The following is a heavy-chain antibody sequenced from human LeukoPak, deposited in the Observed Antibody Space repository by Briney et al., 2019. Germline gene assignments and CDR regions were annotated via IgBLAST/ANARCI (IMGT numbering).Heavy chain of an antibody. D-gene: IGHD3-22*01. Sequence: SVKVSCKASGGTFSSYAISWGRQAPGQGLEWMGRIIPILGIANYAQKFQGRVTITADKSTSTAYMELSSLRSEDTAVYYCARVMDSSGYPEYFQHWGQGTLVTVSS. CDR1: GGTFSSYA. CDR3: ARVMDSSGYPEYFQH. J-gene: IGHJ1*01. V-gene: IGHV1-69*04. CDR2: IIPILGIA.